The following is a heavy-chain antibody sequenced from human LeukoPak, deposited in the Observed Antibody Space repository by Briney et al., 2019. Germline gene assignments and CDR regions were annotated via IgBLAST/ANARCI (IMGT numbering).Heavy chain of an antibody. CDR3: ARDGAIAAAGTKNWFDP. Sequence: ASVKVSCKASGYTFTTYYMHWVRQAPGQGLEWMGIINPTGGSTSYAQKFQGRVTMTRDTSTSTVYIELSSLRSEDTAVYYCARDGAIAAAGTKNWFDPGAREPWSPSPQ. J-gene: IGHJ5*02. V-gene: IGHV1-46*01. CDR1: GYTFTTYY. D-gene: IGHD6-13*01. CDR2: INPTGGST.